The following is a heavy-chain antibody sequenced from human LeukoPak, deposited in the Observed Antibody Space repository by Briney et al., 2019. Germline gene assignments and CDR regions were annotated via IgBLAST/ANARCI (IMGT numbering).Heavy chain of an antibody. CDR1: GGSISSGGYS. CDR3: ARDFINCSGGSCYHDAFDI. Sequence: PSETLSLTCAVSGGSISSGGYSWSWIRQPPGKGLEWIGYIYHSGSTYYNPSLKSRVTISVDRSKNQFSLKLSSVTAADTAVYYCARDFINCSGGSCYHDAFDIWGQGTMVTVSS. CDR2: IYHSGST. D-gene: IGHD2-15*01. V-gene: IGHV4-30-2*01. J-gene: IGHJ3*02.